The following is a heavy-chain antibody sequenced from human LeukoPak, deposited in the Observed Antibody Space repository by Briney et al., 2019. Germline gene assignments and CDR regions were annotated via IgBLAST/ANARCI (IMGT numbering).Heavy chain of an antibody. V-gene: IGHV1-18*01. CDR1: GYTFTSYG. D-gene: IGHD2-2*01. CDR3: ARDDPFIVVVPAAKGDYYYYGMDV. J-gene: IGHJ6*02. CDR2: ISAYNGNT. Sequence: ASVKVSCKASGYTFTSYGISWVRQAPGQGLEWMGWISAYNGNTNYAQKLQGRVTMTTDTSTSTAYMELRSLRSDDTAVYYCARDDPFIVVVPAAKGDYYYYGMDVWGQGTTVTVS.